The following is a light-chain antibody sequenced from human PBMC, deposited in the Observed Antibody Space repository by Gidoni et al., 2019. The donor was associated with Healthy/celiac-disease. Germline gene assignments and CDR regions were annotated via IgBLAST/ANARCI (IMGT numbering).Light chain of an antibody. CDR3: QQYSSYWT. Sequence: GDRVTITCRASQSISSSLAWYQQKPGKAPKLLIYDASSLESGVPSRFSGSGSGTEFTLTISSLQPDDFATYYCQQYSSYWTFGQGTKVEIK. J-gene: IGKJ1*01. V-gene: IGKV1-5*01. CDR1: QSISSS. CDR2: DAS.